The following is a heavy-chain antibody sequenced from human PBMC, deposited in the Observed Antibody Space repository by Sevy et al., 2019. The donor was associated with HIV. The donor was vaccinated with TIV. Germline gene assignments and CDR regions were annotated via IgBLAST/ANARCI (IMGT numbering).Heavy chain of an antibody. V-gene: IGHV4-4*07. Sequence: SETLSLTCTVSGGSISSYYWSWIRQPAGKGLEWIGRIYTSGSTNYNPSLKSRVTMSVDTSKNQFSLKPSSVTAADTAVYYCARVGPTYYYGSGSYSAGYYYGMDVWGQGTTVTVSS. CDR3: ARVGPTYYYGSGSYSAGYYYGMDV. CDR1: GGSISSYY. J-gene: IGHJ6*02. CDR2: IYTSGST. D-gene: IGHD3-10*01.